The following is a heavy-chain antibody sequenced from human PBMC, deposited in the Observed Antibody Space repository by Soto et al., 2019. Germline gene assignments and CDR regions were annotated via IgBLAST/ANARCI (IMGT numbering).Heavy chain of an antibody. CDR2: INHSGST. J-gene: IGHJ5*02. CDR3: AREGAIVVVPAAGGWFDP. Sequence: PSETLSLTCAVYGGSFSGYYWSWIRQPPGKGLEWIGEINHSGSTNYNPSLKSRVTISVDTSKNQFSLKLSSVTAADTAVYYCAREGAIVVVPAAGGWFDPWGQETLVTVSS. D-gene: IGHD2-2*01. CDR1: GGSFSGYY. V-gene: IGHV4-34*01.